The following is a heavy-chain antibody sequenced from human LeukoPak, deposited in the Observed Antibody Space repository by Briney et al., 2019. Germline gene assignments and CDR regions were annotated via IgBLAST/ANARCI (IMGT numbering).Heavy chain of an antibody. D-gene: IGHD1-26*01. J-gene: IGHJ5*02. Sequence: PSETLSVTCTVSGASVSDSRFYWAWIRQPPGKGLQWIGIVYHSGFTYYNPSLKSRVSISIDTPQNQFSLTVTSVTASDTSIYYCARQGIAGAELDPWGQGTLVTVSS. CDR2: VYHSGFT. CDR3: ARQGIAGAELDP. V-gene: IGHV4-39*01. CDR1: GASVSDSRFY.